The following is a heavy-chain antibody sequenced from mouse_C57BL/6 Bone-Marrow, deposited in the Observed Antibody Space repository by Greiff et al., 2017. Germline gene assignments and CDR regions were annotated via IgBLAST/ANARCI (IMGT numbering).Heavy chain of an antibody. Sequence: VQLKQSGPVLVKPGASVKMSCKASGYTFTDYYMNWVKQSHGKSLEWIGVINPYNGGTSSNQKLTGQAQLTVDKASSTAYMELYSLTSEDSAVYYCARTNGYGSFFFAYWGAGTLVTVSA. CDR1: GYTFTDYY. J-gene: IGHJ3*01. CDR3: ARTNGYGSFFFAY. V-gene: IGHV1-19*01. D-gene: IGHD1-1*01. CDR2: INPYNGGT.